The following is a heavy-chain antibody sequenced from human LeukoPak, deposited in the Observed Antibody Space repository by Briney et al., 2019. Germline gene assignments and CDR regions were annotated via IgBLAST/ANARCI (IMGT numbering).Heavy chain of an antibody. J-gene: IGHJ4*02. CDR2: MNPNSGNT. Sequence: ASVKVSCKASGYTFTSYDINWVRQATGQGLEWMGWMNPNSGNTGYAQKFQGRVTMTRDTSISTAYMELSRLRSDDTAVYYCARVPINSSGWYEDSYFDYWGQGTLVTVSS. CDR1: GYTFTSYD. V-gene: IGHV1-8*02. D-gene: IGHD6-19*01. CDR3: ARVPINSSGWYEDSYFDY.